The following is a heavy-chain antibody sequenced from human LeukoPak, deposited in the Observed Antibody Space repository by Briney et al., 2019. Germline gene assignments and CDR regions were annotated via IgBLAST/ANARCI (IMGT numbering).Heavy chain of an antibody. CDR3: ASSSWFSYYFDY. D-gene: IGHD6-13*01. V-gene: IGHV3-23*01. CDR1: GFTFSSYA. J-gene: IGHJ4*02. CDR2: ISGSGGST. Sequence: GGSLRLSCAASGFTFSSYAMSWVRQAPGKGLEWVSAISGSGGSTYYADSVKGRFTISRDNSKNTLYLQMNSLRAEDTAVYYCASSSWFSYYFDYWGQGTLVTVSS.